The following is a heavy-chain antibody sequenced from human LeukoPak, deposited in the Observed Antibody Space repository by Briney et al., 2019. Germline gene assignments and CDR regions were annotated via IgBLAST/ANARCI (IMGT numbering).Heavy chain of an antibody. J-gene: IGHJ5*02. V-gene: IGHV1-69*05. D-gene: IGHD1-7*01. CDR1: TDTFSNYA. CDR3: ARSNWNYRWFDT. CDR2: ITPFFRST. Sequence: SVKVSCKSSTDTFSNYALNWLRLAPGQGLEWLGGITPFFRSTKYPQKFQDRVTITTDESTSTVYMELTSLTFDDTAMYYCARSNWNYRWFDTWGQGTLPTVSS.